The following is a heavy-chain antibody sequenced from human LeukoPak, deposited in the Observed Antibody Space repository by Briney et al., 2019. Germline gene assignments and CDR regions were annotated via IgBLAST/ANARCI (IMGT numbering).Heavy chain of an antibody. CDR3: ARDGRVVVAATGNWFDP. V-gene: IGHV4-59*12. CDR2: IYYSGST. Sequence: SETLSLTCTVSGGSISSYYWSWIRQPPGKGLEWIGNIYYSGSTNYNPSLKSRVTMSVDTSKNQFSLKLSSVTAADTAVYYCARDGRVVVAATGNWFDPWGQGTLVTVSS. J-gene: IGHJ5*02. D-gene: IGHD2-15*01. CDR1: GGSISSYY.